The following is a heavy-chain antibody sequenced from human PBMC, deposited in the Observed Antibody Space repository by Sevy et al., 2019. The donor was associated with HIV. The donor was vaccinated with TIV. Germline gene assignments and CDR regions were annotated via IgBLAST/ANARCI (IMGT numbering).Heavy chain of an antibody. CDR3: VRAIVIEGSF. D-gene: IGHD2-2*01. Sequence: GGSLRLSCAASGFAFSNYYAMHWVRQAPGKGLEWVANIKYDGSEIYYVDSVRGRFTISKDNARNLVYLQMNSLRAEDTALYYCVRAIVIEGSFWGQGTLVTVSS. CDR1: GFAFSNYY. J-gene: IGHJ4*02. V-gene: IGHV3-7*01. CDR2: IKYDGSEI.